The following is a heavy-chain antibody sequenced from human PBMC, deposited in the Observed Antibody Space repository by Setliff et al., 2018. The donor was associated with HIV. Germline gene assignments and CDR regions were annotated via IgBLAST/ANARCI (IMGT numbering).Heavy chain of an antibody. CDR3: TTRETLVFGVVLLDY. CDR1: GFSLGDFG. J-gene: IGHJ4*02. Sequence: GSLRLSCAVSGFSLGDFGISWVRQAPGKGLEWVSTIGTAGDTYYPGSVEGQFTISRENAKNSLYLQMNSLRAGDMAVYYCTTRETLVFGVVLLDYWGQGTLVTAPQ. CDR2: IGTAGDT. D-gene: IGHD3-3*01. V-gene: IGHV3-13*01.